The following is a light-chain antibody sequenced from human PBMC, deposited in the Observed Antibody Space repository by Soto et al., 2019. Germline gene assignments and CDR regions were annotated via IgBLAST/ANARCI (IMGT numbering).Light chain of an antibody. V-gene: IGKV3-15*01. CDR1: QSVNSD. Sequence: EVVMTHSPATLSVSPGERATLSCRASQSVNSDLAWYQQKPGQAPRLLIYDVSTRATGIPARFSGSGSGTEFTLSISSLKLEDFAVSYCHQYNKWPPNTFGQGTRMEIK. CDR3: HQYNKWPPNT. CDR2: DVS. J-gene: IGKJ5*01.